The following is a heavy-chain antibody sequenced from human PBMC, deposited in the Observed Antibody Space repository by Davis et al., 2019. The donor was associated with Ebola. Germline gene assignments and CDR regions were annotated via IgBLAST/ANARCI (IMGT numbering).Heavy chain of an antibody. CDR2: ISYDGSNK. D-gene: IGHD2-21*02. Sequence: PGGSLRLSCAASGFTFSSYGMHWVRQAPGKGLEWVAVISYDGSNKYYADSVKGRFTISRDNSKNTLYLQMNSLRAEDTAVYYCARSVVTASYWYFDLWGRGTLVTVSS. CDR1: GFTFSSYG. CDR3: ARSVVTASYWYFDL. V-gene: IGHV3-30*19. J-gene: IGHJ2*01.